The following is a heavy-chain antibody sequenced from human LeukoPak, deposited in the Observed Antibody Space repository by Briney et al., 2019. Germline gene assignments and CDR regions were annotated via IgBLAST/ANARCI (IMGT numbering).Heavy chain of an antibody. J-gene: IGHJ4*02. CDR3: AKTLHYGHFGKFDS. CDR2: IRSDGSNE. CDR1: GLTFSSSG. Sequence: GGSLRLSCIASGLTFSSSGIHWVRQAPGKGLEWVAFIRSDGSNENYADSVKGRFTISRDNSKNTVYLQMNSLRAEDTAVYYCAKTLHYGHFGKFDSWGQGTLVSVSS. V-gene: IGHV3-30*02. D-gene: IGHD4-17*01.